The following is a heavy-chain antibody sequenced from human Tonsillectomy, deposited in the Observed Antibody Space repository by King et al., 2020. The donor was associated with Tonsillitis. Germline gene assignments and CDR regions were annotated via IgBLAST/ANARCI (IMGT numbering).Heavy chain of an antibody. J-gene: IGHJ5*02. D-gene: IGHD3-10*01. Sequence: VQLQQWGAGLLKPSETLSLTCAVYGGSVTGYYWNWIRQPPGKGLEWIGEISHGGSTNYNPSLESRVTLSLDTSKNQFSLNLNSVTAADTAVYYCATPLPTTLFSTIRGLISSWGQGTLVTVSS. CDR2: ISHGGST. V-gene: IGHV4-34*01. CDR1: GGSVTGYY. CDR3: ATPLPTTLFSTIRGLISS.